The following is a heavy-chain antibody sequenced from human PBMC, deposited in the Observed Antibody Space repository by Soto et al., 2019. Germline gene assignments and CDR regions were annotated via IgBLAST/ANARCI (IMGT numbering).Heavy chain of an antibody. J-gene: IGHJ5*02. Sequence: SETLSLTCTVSGGSIRSSLYYWSWIRQPPGKGLEWIGYIFDSGITHYNPSLKSRVAMSVDTSKNQFSLNLTSVTAADTAAYLCASQFCSSGACFNWFDPWGHGTLVTV. D-gene: IGHD2-21*02. CDR1: GGSIRSSLYY. CDR2: IFDSGIT. V-gene: IGHV4-30-4*01. CDR3: ASQFCSSGACFNWFDP.